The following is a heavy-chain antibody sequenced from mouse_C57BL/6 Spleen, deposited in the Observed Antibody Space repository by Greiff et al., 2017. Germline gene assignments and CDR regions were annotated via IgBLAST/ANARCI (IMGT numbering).Heavy chain of an antibody. CDR3: ARDNYSKGRPYWYFDV. V-gene: IGHV5-4*01. J-gene: IGHJ1*03. CDR2: ISDGGSYT. Sequence: EVQLVESGGGLVKPGGSLKLSCAASGFTFSSYAMSWVRQTPEKRLAWVATISDGGSYTYYPDNVKGRFTISRDNAKKNLYLQMSHLKSEDTAMYYCARDNYSKGRPYWYFDVWGTGTTVTVSS. CDR1: GFTFSSYA. D-gene: IGHD2-5*01.